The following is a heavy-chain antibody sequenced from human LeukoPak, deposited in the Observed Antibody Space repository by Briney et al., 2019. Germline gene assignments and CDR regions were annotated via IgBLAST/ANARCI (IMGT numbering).Heavy chain of an antibody. Sequence: SSETLPLTCTVSGGSISSADYYWSWIRQSPGKGLEWIGYIYYSGSTYYNPSLKSRLTISVDTSNNQYSLKLSSVTAADTAVYYCARVPSGFGELLEHYFDYWGQGTLVTVSS. CDR2: IYYSGST. CDR1: GGSISSADYY. V-gene: IGHV4-30-4*01. CDR3: ARVPSGFGELLEHYFDY. D-gene: IGHD3-10*01. J-gene: IGHJ4*02.